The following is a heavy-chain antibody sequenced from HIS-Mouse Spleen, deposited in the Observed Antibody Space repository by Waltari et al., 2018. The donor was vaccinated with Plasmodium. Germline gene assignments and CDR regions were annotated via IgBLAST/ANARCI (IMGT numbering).Heavy chain of an antibody. J-gene: IGHJ1*01. CDR3: ARVLGYKAAAGTFVEYFQH. V-gene: IGHV1-2*02. CDR1: GYTFTGYY. Sequence: QVQLVQSGAEVKKHGASVKVSCKASGYTFTGYYMHWVRQAPGQGLEWMGWINPNSGGTNYAQQGHREDTSISTAYMELSRLRSDDTAVYYCARVLGYKAAAGTFVEYFQHWGQGTLVTVSS. D-gene: IGHD6-13*01. CDR2: INPNSGGT.